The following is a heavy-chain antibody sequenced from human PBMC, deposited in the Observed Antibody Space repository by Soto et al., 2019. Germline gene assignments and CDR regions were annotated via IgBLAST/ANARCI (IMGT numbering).Heavy chain of an antibody. Sequence: QVQLVESGGGVVQPGRSLRLSCAASGFTFSSYAMHWVRQAPGKGLEWVAVISYDDGRHKYYADSVKGRFTISRDNAQNILYVEMNSLRAEDTGVYYCAREGPPALGCSGGDCYSGSMDVWGHGITVTVSS. J-gene: IGHJ6*02. CDR1: GFTFSSYA. CDR3: AREGPPALGCSGGDCYSGSMDV. V-gene: IGHV3-30-3*01. CDR2: ISYDDGRHK. D-gene: IGHD2-21*02.